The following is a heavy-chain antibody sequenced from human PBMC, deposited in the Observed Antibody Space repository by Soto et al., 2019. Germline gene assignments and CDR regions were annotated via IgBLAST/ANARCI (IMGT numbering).Heavy chain of an antibody. V-gene: IGHV3-23*01. Sequence: EVQLLESGGGLAQPGGSLRLSCVASGFTFNTYAMSWVRQAPGKGLEWVSGISGSGGSTYYADSVKGRFTISRDNSKNTLYLQMNSLRAEDTAVYYCAKHSSGYYKNWFDPWGQGTLVTVSS. CDR1: GFTFNTYA. J-gene: IGHJ5*02. CDR2: ISGSGGST. D-gene: IGHD3-22*01. CDR3: AKHSSGYYKNWFDP.